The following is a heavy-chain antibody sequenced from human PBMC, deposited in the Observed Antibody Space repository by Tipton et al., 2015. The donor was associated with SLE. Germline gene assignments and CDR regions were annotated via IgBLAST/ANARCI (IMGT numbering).Heavy chain of an antibody. V-gene: IGHV4-34*01. CDR2: INHSGST. D-gene: IGHD3-22*01. Sequence: TLSLTCAVYGGSFSGYYWSWIRQPPGKGLEWIGEINHSGSTNYNPSLKSRVTISVDTSKNQFSLRLNSVTAADTAVYFCARTSSDSYWGDYFDYWGQGTLVTVSS. CDR1: GGSFSGYY. CDR3: ARTSSDSYWGDYFDY. J-gene: IGHJ4*02.